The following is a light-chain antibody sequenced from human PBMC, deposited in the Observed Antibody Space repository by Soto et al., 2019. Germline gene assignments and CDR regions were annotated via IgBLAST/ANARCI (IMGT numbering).Light chain of an antibody. CDR3: SSYAGSNNFPYV. CDR1: SSDVGGYNY. J-gene: IGLJ1*01. CDR2: EVS. Sequence: QSSLTQLPCASGSPGQSVTISCTGTSSDVGGYNYVSWYQQHPGKAPKLMIYEVSKRPSGVPDRFSGSKSGNTASLTVSGLQAEDEADYYCSSYAGSNNFPYVFGTGTKLTVL. V-gene: IGLV2-8*01.